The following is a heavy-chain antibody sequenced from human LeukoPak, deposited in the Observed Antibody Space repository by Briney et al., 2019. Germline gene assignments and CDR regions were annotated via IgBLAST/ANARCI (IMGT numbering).Heavy chain of an antibody. J-gene: IGHJ4*02. CDR2: IYYSGST. D-gene: IGHD6-13*01. V-gene: IGHV4-59*01. CDR1: SGSISGYY. CDR3: ARGYSSRLIHY. Sequence: SETLSLTCTVSSGSISGYYWNWIRQPPGKGLEWIGYIYYSGSTSYNPSLQSRVTISVDTSKNQFSLKLNSVTAADTAVYFCARGYSSRLIHYWGQGNLVTVPS.